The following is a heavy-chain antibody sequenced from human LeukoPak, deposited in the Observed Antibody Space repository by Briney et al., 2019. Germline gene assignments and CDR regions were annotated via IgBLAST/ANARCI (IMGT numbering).Heavy chain of an antibody. J-gene: IGHJ6*02. CDR1: GGSISSYY. CDR3: ARGIVVVPAARKGYYGMDG. V-gene: IGHV4-34*01. Sequence: PSETLSLTCTVSGGSISSYYWSWIRQPPGKGLEWIGEINHSGSTNYNPSLKSRVTISVDTSKNQFSLKLSSVTAADTAVYYCARGIVVVPAARKGYYGMDGWGQGTTVTVSS. D-gene: IGHD2-2*01. CDR2: INHSGST.